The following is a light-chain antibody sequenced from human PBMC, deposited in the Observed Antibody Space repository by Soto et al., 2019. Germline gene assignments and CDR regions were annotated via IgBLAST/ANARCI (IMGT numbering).Light chain of an antibody. J-gene: IGKJ1*01. CDR2: DAS. Sequence: DIQLTKSPSALSASVVDTVAITCRASQSIDRWLTWYQQKPGEAPKLLIYDASSLESGVPSRFSGSGSGTEFTLTISSLQPEDFATYSCLQHNSYPWTFGQGTKVDIK. V-gene: IGKV1-5*01. CDR3: LQHNSYPWT. CDR1: QSIDRW.